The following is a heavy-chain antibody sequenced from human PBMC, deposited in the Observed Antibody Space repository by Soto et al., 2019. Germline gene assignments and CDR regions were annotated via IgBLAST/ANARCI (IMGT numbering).Heavy chain of an antibody. CDR2: ISSSGNSI. CDR1: GFTFRIYW. J-gene: IGHJ4*02. D-gene: IGHD6-13*01. CDR3: ARRAAAGRSFDY. V-gene: IGHV3-11*01. Sequence: GGSLRLSCAPSGFTFRIYWMTWIRQAPGKGLEWVSYISSSGNSIYYADSVRGRFTVSRDNAKNSLFLQMNSLSAEDTAVYYCARRAAAGRSFDYWGLGTLVTVSS.